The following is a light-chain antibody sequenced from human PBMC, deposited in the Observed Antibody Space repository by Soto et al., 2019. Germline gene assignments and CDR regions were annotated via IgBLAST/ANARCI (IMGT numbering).Light chain of an antibody. V-gene: IGKV3-20*01. Sequence: EIVLTQSPGTLSLSPGERATLSCRASQSVSSSYLAWYQQKPGQAPRLLIYGASSRATGIPDRFSGSGSGTDFTLTISRLEPDDVAVYYCQQYGSSPKTFGQGTKVEIK. CDR2: GAS. CDR1: QSVSSSY. CDR3: QQYGSSPKT. J-gene: IGKJ1*01.